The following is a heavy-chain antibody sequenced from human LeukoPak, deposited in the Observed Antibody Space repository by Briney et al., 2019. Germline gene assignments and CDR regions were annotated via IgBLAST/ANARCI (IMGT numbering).Heavy chain of an antibody. V-gene: IGHV3-53*01. CDR3: ATSPYYYYGMDV. Sequence: ETLSLTCAVSGGSIKSNNWWSWVRQPPGKGLEWVPVIYSGGSTYYADSVKGRFTISRDNSKNTLYLQMNNLRAEDTAVYYCATSPYYYYGMDVWGQGTTVTVSS. CDR2: IYSGGST. J-gene: IGHJ6*02. CDR1: GGSIKSNNW.